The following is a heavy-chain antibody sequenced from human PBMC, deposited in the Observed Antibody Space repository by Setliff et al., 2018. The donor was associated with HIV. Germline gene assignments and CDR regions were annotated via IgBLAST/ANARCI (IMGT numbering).Heavy chain of an antibody. D-gene: IGHD6-13*01. Sequence: GASVKVSCKASGYTFTSYGISWVRQAPGQGLEWMGWISAYNGNTNYAQKLQGRVTMTTDTSTSTAYMEVRSLRSDDTAVYYCARDQTGVAAAAFGGGSAWSDEGFDIWGQGTMVTVSS. CDR1: GYTFTSYG. J-gene: IGHJ3*02. V-gene: IGHV1-18*01. CDR2: ISAYNGNT. CDR3: ARDQTGVAAAAFGGGSAWSDEGFDI.